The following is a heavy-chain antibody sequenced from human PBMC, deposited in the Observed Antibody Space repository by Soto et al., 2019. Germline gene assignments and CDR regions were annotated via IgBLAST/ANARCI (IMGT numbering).Heavy chain of an antibody. CDR1: GFTFSSHA. CDR3: ARDARNAAYDY. D-gene: IGHD1-1*01. Sequence: EVQLVESGGGLVQPGGSLTLSCAVSGFTFSSHAMNWVRQAPGTGLEWVAYIHGTRSIIYYADSVKGRFTISRDNAKNSLYLQMDSLIDEDTALYYCARDARNAAYDYWGQGNLVSVSS. CDR2: IHGTRSII. J-gene: IGHJ4*02. V-gene: IGHV3-48*02.